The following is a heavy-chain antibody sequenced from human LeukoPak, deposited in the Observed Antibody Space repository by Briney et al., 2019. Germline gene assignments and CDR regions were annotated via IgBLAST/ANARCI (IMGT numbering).Heavy chain of an antibody. J-gene: IGHJ4*02. CDR1: GFTFSNYW. CDR2: INTDGRST. Sequence: GGSLRLSCAASGFTFSNYWMHWVRQAPGKGLVWVSRINTDGRSTSYVDSVKGRFTISRDNAKNTLYLQMNSLRAEDTAVYYCAKEEWELLDYFDYWGQGTLVTVSS. D-gene: IGHD1-26*01. CDR3: AKEEWELLDYFDY. V-gene: IGHV3-74*01.